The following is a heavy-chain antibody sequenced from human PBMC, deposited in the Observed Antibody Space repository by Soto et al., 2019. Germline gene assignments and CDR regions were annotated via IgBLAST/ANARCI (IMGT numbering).Heavy chain of an antibody. CDR2: ITGSGSST. V-gene: IGHV3-23*01. CDR3: ACRYSSGWYVLDY. CDR1: GFTFSSYA. Sequence: PGGSLRLSCAASGFTFSSYASSWVRQAPGKGLEWVSTITGSGSSTYYADSVKGRFTISRDSSKRTLYLHMNSLRAEDTAVYYCACRYSSGWYVLDYWGQGTLVTVSS. D-gene: IGHD6-19*01. J-gene: IGHJ4*02.